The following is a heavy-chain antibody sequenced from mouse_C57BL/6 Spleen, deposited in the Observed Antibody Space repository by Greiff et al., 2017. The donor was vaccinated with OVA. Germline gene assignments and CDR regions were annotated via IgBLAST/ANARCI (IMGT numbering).Heavy chain of an antibody. CDR2: INPSTGGT. CDR3: AREDYYGLARGYFDV. Sequence: EVQLQESGPELVKPGASVKISCKASGYSFTGYYMNWVKQSPEKSLEWIGEINPSTGGTTYNQKFKAKATLTVDKSSSTAYMQLKSLTSEDSAVYYCAREDYYGLARGYFDVWGTGTTVTVSS. D-gene: IGHD1-1*01. V-gene: IGHV1-42*01. CDR1: GYSFTGYY. J-gene: IGHJ1*03.